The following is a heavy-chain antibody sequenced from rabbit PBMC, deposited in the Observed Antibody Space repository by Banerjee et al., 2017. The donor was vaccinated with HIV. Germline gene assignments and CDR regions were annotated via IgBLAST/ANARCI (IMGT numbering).Heavy chain of an antibody. J-gene: IGHJ4*01. D-gene: IGHD1-1*01. CDR2: IDAGSSGST. CDR1: GFSFSSSYY. V-gene: IGHV1S40*01. CDR3: VRDLPLAYASSSGYYSYFNL. Sequence: QSLEESGGDLVKPGASLTLTCTASGFSFSSSYYMCWVRQAPGKGLEWIACIDAGSSGSTYYASWAKGRFTISKTSSTTVTLQMTSLTAADTATYFCVRDLPLAYASSSGYYSYFNLWGPGTLVTDS.